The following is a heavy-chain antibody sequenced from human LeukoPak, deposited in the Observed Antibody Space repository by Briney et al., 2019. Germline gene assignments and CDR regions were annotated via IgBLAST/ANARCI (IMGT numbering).Heavy chain of an antibody. V-gene: IGHV4-39*01. D-gene: IGHD6-13*01. CDR1: GGSISSSSFY. J-gene: IGHJ4*02. CDR3: ARHRGIAAARDY. CDR2: ISYSGST. Sequence: SETLSLTCTVSGGSISSSSFYWGWIRQPPGKGLEWIAIISYSGSTYYNPSLKSRVTISVDTSKNQFSLNLFSVTAADTAVYYCARHRGIAAARDYWGQGTLVTVSS.